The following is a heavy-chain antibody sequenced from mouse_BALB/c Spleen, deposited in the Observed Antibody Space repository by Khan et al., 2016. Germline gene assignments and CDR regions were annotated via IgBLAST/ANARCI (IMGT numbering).Heavy chain of an antibody. CDR1: GYSITSDFA. CDR3: ARWVRQGGIDY. D-gene: IGHD2-14*01. V-gene: IGHV3-2*02. J-gene: IGHJ4*01. Sequence: EVELVESGPGLVKPSQSLSLTCTVTGYSITSDFAWNWIRQFPGNKLEWMGYISYSGSTSYNPSLKSRFSITRDTSKNQFFLHLNSVTPEDTATYDCARWVRQGGIDYWGQGTSVTVSS. CDR2: ISYSGST.